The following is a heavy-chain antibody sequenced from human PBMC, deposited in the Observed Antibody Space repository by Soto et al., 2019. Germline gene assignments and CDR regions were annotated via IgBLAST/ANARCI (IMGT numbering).Heavy chain of an antibody. CDR3: ATNYAYYYYYGMDV. V-gene: IGHV4-39*01. D-gene: IGHD4-4*01. J-gene: IGHJ6*02. CDR2: IYYSGST. CDR1: GGSISSSSYY. Sequence: LSLTCTVSGGSISSSSYYWGWIRQPPGKGLGWIGSIYYSGSTYYNPSLKSRVTISVDTSKNQFSLKLSPVTAADTAVYYCATNYAYYYYYGMDVWGQGTTVTVSS.